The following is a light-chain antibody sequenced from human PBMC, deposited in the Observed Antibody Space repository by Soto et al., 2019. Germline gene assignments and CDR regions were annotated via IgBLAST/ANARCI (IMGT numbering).Light chain of an antibody. CDR1: QGISRS. CDR2: AAS. V-gene: IGKV1D-12*01. J-gene: IGKJ5*01. CDR3: QLAESFPIP. Sequence: DIHLCQSPFALSATKRARVTISCQASQGISRSLAWYQQKPGKAPKLLIYAASSLQSGVPSRFSGSGFGTDFTLTISSLQPEDSTIYYCQLAESFPIPFCHVTRLEIK.